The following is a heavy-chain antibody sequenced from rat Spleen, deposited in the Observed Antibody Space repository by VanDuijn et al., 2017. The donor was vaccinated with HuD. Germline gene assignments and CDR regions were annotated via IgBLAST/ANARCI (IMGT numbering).Heavy chain of an antibody. Sequence: EVQLVESGGGLVQPGRSLKLSCSASGFTFSDYTMAWVRQAPKKSLEWVGTIIFDGSSTYYRDSVKGRFTISRDNAKSTLYLQMDSLRSEDTATYYCARHNSGYGVMDAWGQGASVTVSS. CDR3: ARHNSGYGVMDA. CDR1: GFTFSDYT. CDR2: IIFDGSST. J-gene: IGHJ4*01. D-gene: IGHD4-3*01. V-gene: IGHV5-7*01.